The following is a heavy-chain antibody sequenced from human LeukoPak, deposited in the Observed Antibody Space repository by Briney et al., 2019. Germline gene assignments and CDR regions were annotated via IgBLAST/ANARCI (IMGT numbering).Heavy chain of an antibody. V-gene: IGHV3-23*01. CDR3: AKDPTDDYVGAFEI. J-gene: IGHJ3*02. D-gene: IGHD4-23*01. CDR1: GFTFSSYA. CDR2: VSRSGEST. Sequence: PGGSLRLSCAASGFTFSSYAMSWVRQAPGKGLDWVSAVSRSGESTYYADSVKGRFTISRDSSTNTLYLQMVSLRAEDSAVYYCAKDPTDDYVGAFEIWGQGTKVTVSS.